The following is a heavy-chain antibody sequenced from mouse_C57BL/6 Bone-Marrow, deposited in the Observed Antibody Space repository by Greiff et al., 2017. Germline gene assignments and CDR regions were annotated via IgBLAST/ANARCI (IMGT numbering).Heavy chain of an antibody. CDR2: IYPGDGAT. D-gene: IGHD1-2*01. J-gene: IGHJ3*01. CDR1: GYAFSSSW. V-gene: IGHV1-82*01. CDR3: ARILRQFAY. Sequence: QVQLQQSGPELVKPGASVKISCKASGYAFSSSWMNWVKQRPGKGLEWIGRIYPGDGATNYNGKFKGKATLTADKSSSTASMQLSSLTSEDSAVYFCARILRQFAYWGQGTLVTVSA.